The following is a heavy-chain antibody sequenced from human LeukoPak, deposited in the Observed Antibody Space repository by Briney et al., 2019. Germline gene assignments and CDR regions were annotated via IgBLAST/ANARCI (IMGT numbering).Heavy chain of an antibody. V-gene: IGHV4-61*02. CDR1: GVSISSGSYY. CDR3: AREGYYDRSGYREY. D-gene: IGHD3-22*01. CDR2: IYTTGST. J-gene: IGHJ4*02. Sequence: SQTLSLTCTVSGVSISSGSYYWVWIRQPAGKWLEWIGRIYTTGSTNYNPSFKSRVTISLDTTKNQFSLKLSSVTAADTAVYYCAREGYYDRSGYREYWGQGTLVTVSS.